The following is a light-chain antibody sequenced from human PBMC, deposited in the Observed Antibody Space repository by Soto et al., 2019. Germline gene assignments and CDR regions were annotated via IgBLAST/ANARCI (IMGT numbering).Light chain of an antibody. CDR1: QGISSY. CDR3: QQLNSYPIT. CDR2: AAS. J-gene: IGKJ5*01. Sequence: DIKMTQSPSSLSASVEDRVTITCRASQGISSYLAWYQQKPGKAPKLLIYAASTLQSGVPSRFSGSGSGTDFTLTISSLQPEDFATYYCQQLNSYPITFGQGTRLEI. V-gene: IGKV1-9*01.